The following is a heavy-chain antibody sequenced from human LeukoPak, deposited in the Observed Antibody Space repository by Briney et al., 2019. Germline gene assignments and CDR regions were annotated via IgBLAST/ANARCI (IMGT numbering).Heavy chain of an antibody. J-gene: IGHJ4*02. CDR2: IWSDGTNR. CDR1: GFTFSHYG. Sequence: GGSLRLSCAASGFTFSHYGMHWVRQAPGKGLEWVAVIWSDGTNRYYADSVKGRFTISRDDSGNTVYLQMNSLRPEDTGVYYCAKDAQRGFDYSNSLEYWGEGTPVTVST. V-gene: IGHV3-33*06. D-gene: IGHD4-11*01. CDR3: AKDAQRGFDYSNSLEY.